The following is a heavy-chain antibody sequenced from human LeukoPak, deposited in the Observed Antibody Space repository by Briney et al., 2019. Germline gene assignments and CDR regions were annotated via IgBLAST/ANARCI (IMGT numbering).Heavy chain of an antibody. CDR3: ARQTYSGYEAGY. CDR1: GYSFTNSW. Sequence: GESLKISCKASGYSFTNSWIGWVRQMPGKGLEWMGIIYPSDSDTRYSPSFQGQVTISADKSISTAYLQWSSLKASGTAIYYCARQTYSGYEAGYWGQGTLVTVSS. D-gene: IGHD5-12*01. V-gene: IGHV5-51*01. CDR2: IYPSDSDT. J-gene: IGHJ4*02.